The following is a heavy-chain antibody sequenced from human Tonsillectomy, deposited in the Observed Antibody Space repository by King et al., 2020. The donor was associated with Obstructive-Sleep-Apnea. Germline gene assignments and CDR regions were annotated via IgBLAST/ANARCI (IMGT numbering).Heavy chain of an antibody. D-gene: IGHD3-22*01. J-gene: IGHJ4*02. V-gene: IGHV3-23*04. CDR2: ISGRGGST. CDR1: GFTFSSYA. Sequence: VQLVESGGGLVQPGGSLRLSCAASGFTFSSYAMSWVRQAPGKGLEWVSAISGRGGSTYYADSVKGRFTISRDNSKNTLYLQMNSLRAEDTAGYYCAKYYYASSGYPASFDYWGQGTLVTVSS. CDR3: AKYYYASSGYPASFDY.